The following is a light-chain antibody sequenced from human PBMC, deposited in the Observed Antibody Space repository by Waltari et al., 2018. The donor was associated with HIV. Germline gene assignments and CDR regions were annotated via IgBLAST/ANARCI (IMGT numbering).Light chain of an antibody. CDR2: EVS. J-gene: IGLJ3*02. V-gene: IGLV2-14*01. CDR3: ASYISSSSPE. CDR1: ISDLRLSNS. Sequence: QSALTQPPSVSGSPGQSITISSTGTISDLRLSNSLSWSQHHTGKAPKFIINEVSNRPSGVSSRFSGSISANTASLTISGLQAEDEAVYFCASYISSSSPEFGGGTKVTVL.